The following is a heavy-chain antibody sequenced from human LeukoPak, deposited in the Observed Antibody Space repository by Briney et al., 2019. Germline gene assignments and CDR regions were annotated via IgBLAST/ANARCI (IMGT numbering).Heavy chain of an antibody. Sequence: GASVKVSCKVSGYTLTELSMHWVRQAPGKGLEWMGGFDPEDGETIYAQKSQGRVTMTEDTSTDTAYMELSSLRSEDTAVYYCATDLSGGDYYDFPWGQGTLVTVSS. CDR3: ATDLSGGDYYDFP. J-gene: IGHJ5*02. CDR1: GYTLTELS. CDR2: FDPEDGET. V-gene: IGHV1-24*01. D-gene: IGHD3-22*01.